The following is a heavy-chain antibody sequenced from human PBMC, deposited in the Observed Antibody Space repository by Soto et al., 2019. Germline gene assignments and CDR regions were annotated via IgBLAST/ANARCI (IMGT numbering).Heavy chain of an antibody. J-gene: IGHJ5*02. D-gene: IGHD3-22*01. CDR2: ISPYNGNT. V-gene: IGHV1-18*04. CDR1: GYTFVSYG. Sequence: QIQLVQSAAEVKKPGASVKVSCKTSGYTFVSYGISWVRQAPGQGLEWMGWISPYNGNTNFAQRIRGRVTLTTDTSTDIVYMDLGSLKSDDTAVYYCARDQNFFDSSGYYDHWGQGTLITVSS. CDR3: ARDQNFFDSSGYYDH.